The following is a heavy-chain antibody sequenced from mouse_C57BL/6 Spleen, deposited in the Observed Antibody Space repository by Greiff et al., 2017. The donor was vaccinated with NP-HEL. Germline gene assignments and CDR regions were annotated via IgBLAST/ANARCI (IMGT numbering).Heavy chain of an antibody. J-gene: IGHJ2*01. Sequence: VQLQESGAELARPGASVKMSCKASGYTFTSYTMHWVNQRPGQGLEWIGYINPSSGYTKYNQKFKDKATLTADKSSSTAYMQLSSLTSEDSAVYYCARKGDDYDNWGQGTTLTVSS. V-gene: IGHV1-4*01. CDR2: INPSSGYT. D-gene: IGHD2-4*01. CDR3: ARKGDDYDN. CDR1: GYTFTSYT.